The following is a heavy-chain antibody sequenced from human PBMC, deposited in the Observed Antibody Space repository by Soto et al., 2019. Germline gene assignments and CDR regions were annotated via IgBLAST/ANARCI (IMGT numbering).Heavy chain of an antibody. Sequence: GESLKISCKGSGYSFTSYWISWVRQVPGKGLEWMGRIDPSDSYTNYSPSFQGHVTISADKSISTAYLQWSSLKASDTAMYYCARLGSQRSGYDKYYYYGMDVWGQGTTVTVSS. CDR2: IDPSDSYT. V-gene: IGHV5-10-1*01. D-gene: IGHD5-12*01. J-gene: IGHJ6*02. CDR1: GYSFTSYW. CDR3: ARLGSQRSGYDKYYYYGMDV.